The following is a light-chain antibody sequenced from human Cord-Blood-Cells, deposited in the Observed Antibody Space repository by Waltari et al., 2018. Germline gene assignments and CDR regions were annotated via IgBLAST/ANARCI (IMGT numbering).Light chain of an antibody. V-gene: IGKV1D-8*01. CDR3: QQYYSFPFP. CDR2: AAA. Sequence: VIWMPPSPSFLSASTGETVTLSCRMRQGISSYLAWYQQKPGKAPELLIYAAATLQSGVPSRFSCSGSGTDFTLTISCLQSEDCATYYCQQYYSFPFPFGPGTKVDIK. CDR1: QGISSY. J-gene: IGKJ3*01.